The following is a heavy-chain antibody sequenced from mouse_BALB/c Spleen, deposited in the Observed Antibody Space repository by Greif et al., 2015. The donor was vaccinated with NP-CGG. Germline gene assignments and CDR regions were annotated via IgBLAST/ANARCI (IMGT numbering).Heavy chain of an antibody. CDR1: GFTFSSYG. Sequence: EVKLQESGGDLVKPGGSLKLSCAASGFTFSSYGMSWVRQTPAKRLEWVATISSGCSYTYYPDRLKGRFPISRDNAKNNLYLQMSRLKSEYTARDYWARKKGVDYWGQGTNLTVSS. CDR2: ISSGCSYT. J-gene: IGHJ2*01. CDR3: ARKKGVDY. V-gene: IGHV5-6*01.